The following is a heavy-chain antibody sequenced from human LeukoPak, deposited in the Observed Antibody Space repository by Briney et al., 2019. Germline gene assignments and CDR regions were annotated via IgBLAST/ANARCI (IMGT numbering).Heavy chain of an antibody. CDR2: IIPIFGTA. D-gene: IGHD6-13*01. J-gene: IGHJ6*03. V-gene: IGHV1-69*05. CDR3: ARLAAAGSYYYYYMDV. CDR1: GGTFSSYA. Sequence: GASVKVSCKASGGTFSSYAISWVRQAPGQGLEWMGGIIPIFGTANYAQKFQGRVTITTDESTSTAYMELSSLRSEDTAVYYCARLAAAGSYYYYYMDVWGKGTTVTVSS.